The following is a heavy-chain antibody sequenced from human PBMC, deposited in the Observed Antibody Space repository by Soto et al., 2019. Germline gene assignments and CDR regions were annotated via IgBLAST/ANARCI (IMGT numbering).Heavy chain of an antibody. CDR3: AREYYYGSGPWY. V-gene: IGHV4-31*03. Sequence: PSETLSLTCTVSGGSISSSSYYWGWIRQLPGKGLEWIGYIYYSGSTSYNPSLKSRVTISVDTTKNQFSLKLSSVTAADTAVYYCAREYYYGSGPWYWGQGTLVTVSS. CDR2: IYYSGST. CDR1: GGSISSSSYY. D-gene: IGHD3-10*01. J-gene: IGHJ4*02.